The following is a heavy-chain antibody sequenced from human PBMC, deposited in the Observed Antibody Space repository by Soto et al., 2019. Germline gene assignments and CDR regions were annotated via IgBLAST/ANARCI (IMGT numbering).Heavy chain of an antibody. V-gene: IGHV1-69*12. CDR2: IIPIFGTA. D-gene: IGHD3-22*01. CDR1: GGTFSSYA. Sequence: QVQLVQSGAEVKKPGSSVKVSCKASGGTFSSYAISWVRQAPGQGLEWMGGIIPIFGTANYAQKFQGRVTITADEXXSTAYMERSSRRSEDTAVYCCAGIVQPRYYYGMDVWGQGTTVTVSS. J-gene: IGHJ6*02. CDR3: AGIVQPRYYYGMDV.